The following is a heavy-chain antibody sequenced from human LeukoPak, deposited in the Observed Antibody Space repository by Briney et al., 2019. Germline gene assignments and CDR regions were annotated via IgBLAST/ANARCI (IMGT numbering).Heavy chain of an antibody. V-gene: IGHV3-30*02. CDR3: AKGITRDSYYLDY. CDR1: GFTFSSDG. Sequence: GGSLRLSCAASGFTFSSDGIHWVRQAPGKGLEWGAFVSNNGIDKHHGDSVQGRFSISRDNSKNTLYLEMKSLRVEDTAMYYCAKGITRDSYYLDYWGQGTLVTVSS. D-gene: IGHD1-20*01. CDR2: VSNNGIDK. J-gene: IGHJ4*02.